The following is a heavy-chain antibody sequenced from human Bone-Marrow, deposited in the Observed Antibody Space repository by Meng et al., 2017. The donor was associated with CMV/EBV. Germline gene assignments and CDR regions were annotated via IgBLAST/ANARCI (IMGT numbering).Heavy chain of an antibody. CDR3: ARVSYDFWSGAFDY. J-gene: IGHJ4*02. D-gene: IGHD3-3*01. V-gene: IGHV4-31*02. CDR1: GGSISSGGYF. CDR2: IYRSGST. Sequence: SGGSISSGGYFWSWVRQHPGKGLEWIGYIYRSGSTYYNPSLKSRVTISADTSKNQFSLKLSSVTAADTAVYYCARVSYDFWSGAFDYWGQGTLVTVSS.